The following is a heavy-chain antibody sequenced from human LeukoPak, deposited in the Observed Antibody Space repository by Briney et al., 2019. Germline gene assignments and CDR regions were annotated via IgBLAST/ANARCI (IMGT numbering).Heavy chain of an antibody. D-gene: IGHD2-2*02. CDR3: ARGLSVYCSSTSCYTRFSFYYYGMDV. J-gene: IGHJ6*02. CDR2: LIPIFGTA. CDR1: GGTFSSYA. Sequence: SVKVSCKASGGTFSSYAISWVRQAPGQGLEWMGGLIPIFGTANYAQKFQGRVTITADESTSTAYMELSSLRSEDTAVYYCARGLSVYCSSTSCYTRFSFYYYGMDVWGQGTTVTVSS. V-gene: IGHV1-69*01.